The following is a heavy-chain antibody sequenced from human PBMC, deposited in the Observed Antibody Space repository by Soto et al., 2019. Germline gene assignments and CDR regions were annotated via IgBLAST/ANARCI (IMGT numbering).Heavy chain of an antibody. CDR3: AGAVSDFDVRRYRTSYFDQ. D-gene: IGHD3-10*02. CDR2: IDNSGST. Sequence: SETLSLTCTVSGASVSTGVYYWTWIRQHPGKGVEWIGYIDNSGSTYYNPSLTGRVDISVDTSKNEFSLNLQSLTAADTVFYYCAGAVSDFDVRRYRTSYFDQWGQGILVTVSS. CDR1: GASVSTGVYY. J-gene: IGHJ4*02. V-gene: IGHV4-31*03.